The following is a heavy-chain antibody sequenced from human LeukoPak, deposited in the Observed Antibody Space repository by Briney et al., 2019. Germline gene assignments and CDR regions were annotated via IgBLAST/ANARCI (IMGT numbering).Heavy chain of an antibody. CDR2: IWYDGSNK. CDR1: GFTFNSYG. Sequence: GGSLRLSCAASGFTFNSYGMHWVRQAPGKGLEWVAVIWYDGSNKYYADSVKGRFTISRDNSKNTLYLQMNSLRAEDTAVYYCARGVVVPAKFDYWGQGTLVTVSS. J-gene: IGHJ4*02. D-gene: IGHD2-2*01. CDR3: ARGVVVPAKFDY. V-gene: IGHV3-33*01.